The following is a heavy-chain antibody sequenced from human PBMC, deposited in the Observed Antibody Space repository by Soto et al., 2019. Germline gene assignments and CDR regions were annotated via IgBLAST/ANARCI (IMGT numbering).Heavy chain of an antibody. CDR3: ALAGAAPYYYYGLDV. CDR1: GYTFTAYD. D-gene: IGHD1-26*01. Sequence: ASVKVSCKTSGYTFTAYDIYWVRQAPGQGLEWMGWIRAYNGDTNYAQKFQTRVTMTTDKSTDTAYMDLRSLTSDDTAIYYCALAGAAPYYYYGLDVWGQGTTVTV. V-gene: IGHV1-18*01. J-gene: IGHJ6*02. CDR2: IRAYNGDT.